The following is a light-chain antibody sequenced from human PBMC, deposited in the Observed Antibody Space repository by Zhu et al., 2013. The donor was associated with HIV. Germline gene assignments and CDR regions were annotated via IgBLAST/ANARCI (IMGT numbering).Light chain of an antibody. CDR1: QSISGW. J-gene: IGKJ2*01. Sequence: DIQMTQSPSTLSASVGDRVTITCRASQSISGWLAWYQHKPGKAPKLLVYDASNLESGVPSRFSGSGSGTEFTLTISSLQPDDFATYYCQQYNSYSYTFGQGTKLEIK. V-gene: IGKV1-5*01. CDR3: QQYNSYSYT. CDR2: DAS.